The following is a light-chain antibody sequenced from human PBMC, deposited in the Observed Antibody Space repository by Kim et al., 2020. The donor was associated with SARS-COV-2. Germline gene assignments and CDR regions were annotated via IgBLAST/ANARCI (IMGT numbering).Light chain of an antibody. V-gene: IGKV3-11*01. CDR2: DAS. J-gene: IGKJ2*01. CDR3: HQRSNWPFT. Sequence: MSPGPRAPPSCRAGLVVVRFLAWYKQQPGQSPWPPISDASNRATGIPARFTGSGSGTDFTLTVSSLEPEDFAVYYCHQRSNWPFTFGQGTKLEI. CDR1: LVVVRF.